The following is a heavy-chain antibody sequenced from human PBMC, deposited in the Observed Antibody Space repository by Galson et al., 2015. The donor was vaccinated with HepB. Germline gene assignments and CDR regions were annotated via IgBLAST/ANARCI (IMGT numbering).Heavy chain of an antibody. CDR1: GFTFSSYA. CDR3: VKDFYSSGWHDFDY. V-gene: IGHV3-64D*06. D-gene: IGHD6-19*01. Sequence: SLRLSCAASGFTFSSYAMHWVRQAPGKGLEYVSAISSNGGSTYYADSVKGRFTISRDNSKNTLYLQMSSLRAEDTAVYYCVKDFYSSGWHDFDYWGQGTLVTVSS. CDR2: ISSNGGST. J-gene: IGHJ4*02.